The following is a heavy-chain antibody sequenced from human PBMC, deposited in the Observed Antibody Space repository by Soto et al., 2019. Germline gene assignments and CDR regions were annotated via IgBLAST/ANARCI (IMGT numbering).Heavy chain of an antibody. CDR3: ARGGDGSNFGAVY. D-gene: IGHD2-21*01. CDR2: IIPKLGAA. V-gene: IGHV1-69*01. Sequence: QVQLVQSGAEVKEPGSSVKVSCKASGGGNLRDSRTTWVRRAPGQGLEWMGGIIPKLGAANYAQNFQGRVTVIADEAPNTVDMELRSLRSDDAAVYYCARGGDGSNFGAVYWGQATPVTVSS. CDR1: GGGNLRDSR. J-gene: IGHJ4*02.